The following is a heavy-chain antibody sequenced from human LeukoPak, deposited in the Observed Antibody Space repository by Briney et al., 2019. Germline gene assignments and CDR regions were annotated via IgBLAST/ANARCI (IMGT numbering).Heavy chain of an antibody. V-gene: IGHV3-13*01. CDR1: GFTFSRYD. J-gene: IGHJ4*02. CDR3: ARSYNGYYYFDY. CDR2: IDTAGDT. Sequence: GGSLRLSCAASGFTFSRYDMHWVRQATGKGLEWVSSIDTAGDTYYPGSVKGRFTISRENAKNSLYLQMNSLRAADTAVYYCARSYNGYYYFDYWGQGTLVTVSS. D-gene: IGHD5-24*01.